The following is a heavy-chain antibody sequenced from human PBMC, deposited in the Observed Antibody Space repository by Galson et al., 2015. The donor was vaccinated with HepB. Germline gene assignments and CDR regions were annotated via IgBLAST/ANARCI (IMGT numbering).Heavy chain of an antibody. CDR1: GFTVSGSY. CDR2: FHSDGDS. D-gene: IGHD4-11*01. Sequence: SLRLSCAASGFTVSGSYTSWVRQAPGKGLEWVSVFHSDGDSDYADSVKGRFTISRDNSKNTLCLQMNSLRAEDTAVYFCARDHFDYSNAIYYFDSWGQGTLVTVSS. V-gene: IGHV3-53*01. J-gene: IGHJ4*02. CDR3: ARDHFDYSNAIYYFDS.